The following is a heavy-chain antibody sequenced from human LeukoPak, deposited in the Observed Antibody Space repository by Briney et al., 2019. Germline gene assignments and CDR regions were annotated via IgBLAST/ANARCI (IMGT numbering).Heavy chain of an antibody. Sequence: GGSLRLSCAASGFTLSSYSMNWVRQAPGKGLEWVSSISSSSSYIYYADSVKGRFTISRDNAKNSLYLQVNSLRAEDTAVYYCARDGLAYCGGDCYSGLDYWGQGTLVTVSS. CDR3: ARDGLAYCGGDCYSGLDY. CDR1: GFTLSSYS. J-gene: IGHJ4*02. V-gene: IGHV3-21*01. CDR2: ISSSSSYI. D-gene: IGHD2-21*02.